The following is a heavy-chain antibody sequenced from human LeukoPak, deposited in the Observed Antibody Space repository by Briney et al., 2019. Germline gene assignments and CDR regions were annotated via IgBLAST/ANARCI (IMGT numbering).Heavy chain of an antibody. CDR3: ARDGGSFSYNMDV. CDR2: INHNGNVN. J-gene: IGHJ6*02. Sequence: GGSLRLSCAASGFTFSSYWMNWARQAPGKGLEWVASINHNGNVNYYVDSVKGRFTISRDNAKNSLYLQMSNLRAEDTAVYFCARDGGSFSYNMDVWGQGTTVTVSS. D-gene: IGHD1-26*01. CDR1: GFTFSSYW. V-gene: IGHV3-7*03.